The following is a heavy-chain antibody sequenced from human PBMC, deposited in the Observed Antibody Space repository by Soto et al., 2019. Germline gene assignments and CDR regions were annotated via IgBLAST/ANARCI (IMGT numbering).Heavy chain of an antibody. J-gene: IGHJ3*02. V-gene: IGHV3-48*01. CDR2: ISSSSSTI. Sequence: EVQLVESGGGLVQPGGSLRLSCAASGFTFSSYSMNWVRQAPGKGLEWVSYISSSSSTIYYADSVKGRFIISRDNAKNSLYLQMKSLSAYDTAVYYCARGETAHYDILTGYYYDAFDIWGQGTMVTVSS. CDR3: ARGETAHYDILTGYYYDAFDI. D-gene: IGHD3-9*01. CDR1: GFTFSSYS.